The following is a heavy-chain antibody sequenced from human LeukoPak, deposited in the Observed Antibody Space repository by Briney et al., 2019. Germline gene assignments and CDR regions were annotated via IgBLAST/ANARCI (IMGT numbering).Heavy chain of an antibody. CDR1: GYTFTTYG. Sequence: ASVKVSCKASGYTFTTYGISWVRQAPGQGLEWMGWVSAYNGNTNYAQKVQGRVTMTTDTSTSTAYMELRSLRSDDTAVYYCARGGYIYGSYDYWGQGALVSVSS. V-gene: IGHV1-18*01. J-gene: IGHJ4*02. CDR3: ARGGYIYGSYDY. CDR2: VSAYNGNT. D-gene: IGHD5-18*01.